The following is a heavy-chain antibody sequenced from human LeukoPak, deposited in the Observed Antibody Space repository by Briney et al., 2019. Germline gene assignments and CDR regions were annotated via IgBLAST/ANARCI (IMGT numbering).Heavy chain of an antibody. CDR1: GGSISSYY. CDR3: ARQLAAAGRKQKREFDY. V-gene: IGHV4-34*01. J-gene: IGHJ4*02. Sequence: SETLSLTCTVSGGSISSYYWSWIRQPPGKGLEWIGEINHSGNTNYNPSLKSRVTLSVDTSKNQFSLKLSSVTAADTAVYYCARQLAAAGRKQKREFDYWGQGTLVTVSS. D-gene: IGHD6-13*01. CDR2: INHSGNT.